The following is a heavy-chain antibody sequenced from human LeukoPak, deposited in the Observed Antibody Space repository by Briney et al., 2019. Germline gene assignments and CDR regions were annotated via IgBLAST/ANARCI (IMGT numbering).Heavy chain of an antibody. CDR2: IIPIFGTA. V-gene: IGHV1-69*13. J-gene: IGHJ5*02. D-gene: IGHD3-9*01. CDR1: GYTFTAYQ. Sequence: GASLKVSSKASGYTFTAYQIHWVRQAPGQGLEWMGGIIPIFGTANYAQKFQGRVTITADESTSTAYMELSSLRSEDTAVYYCARGYYDILTGRYNWFDPWGQGTLVTVSS. CDR3: ARGYYDILTGRYNWFDP.